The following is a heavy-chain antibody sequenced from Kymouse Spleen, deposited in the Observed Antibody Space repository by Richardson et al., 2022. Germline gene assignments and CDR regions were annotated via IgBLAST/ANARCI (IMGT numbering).Heavy chain of an antibody. D-gene: IGHD3-22*01. V-gene: IGHV3-15*01. Sequence: EVQLVESGGGLVKPGGSLRLSCAASGFTFSNAWMSWVRQAPGKGLEWVGRIKSKTDGGTTDYAAPVKGRFTISRDDSKNTLYLQMNSLKTEDTAVYYCTFYYYDSSGYYFDYWGQGTLVTVSS. CDR2: IKSKTDGGTT. CDR1: GFTFSNAW. CDR3: TFYYYDSSGYYFDY. J-gene: IGHJ4*02.